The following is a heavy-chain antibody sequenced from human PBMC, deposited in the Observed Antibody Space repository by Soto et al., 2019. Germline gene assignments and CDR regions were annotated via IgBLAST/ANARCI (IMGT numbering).Heavy chain of an antibody. D-gene: IGHD2-2*01. J-gene: IGHJ4*02. CDR2: IYWDDDK. CDR1: GFSLSTSGVG. V-gene: IGHV2-5*02. CDR3: AHRAALQEGEGSYDC. Sequence: QITLKESGPTLVKPTQTLTLTCTFSGFSLSTSGVGVGWIRQPPGKALEWLALIYWDDDKRYSPSLKSRLTSTNDTSKNQVALTTANMDTVDIATYYCAHRAALQEGEGSYDCWVRGILVTVAT.